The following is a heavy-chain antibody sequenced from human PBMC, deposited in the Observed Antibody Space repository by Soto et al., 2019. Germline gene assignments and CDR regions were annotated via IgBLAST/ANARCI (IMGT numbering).Heavy chain of an antibody. CDR1: GGSISSGGYY. CDR2: ISYSGNT. V-gene: IGHV4-31*03. Sequence: PSETLSLTCTVSGGSISSGGYYWSWIRQYPGKGLEWIGHISYSGNTYYNPSLKSRVAISVDTSKNQFSLKLSSVTAADTAVYYCAKATRLDYWGQGTLVTVSS. J-gene: IGHJ4*02. CDR3: AKATRLDY.